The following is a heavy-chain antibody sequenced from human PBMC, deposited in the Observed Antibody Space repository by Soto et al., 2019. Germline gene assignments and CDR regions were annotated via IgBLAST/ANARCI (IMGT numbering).Heavy chain of an antibody. V-gene: IGHV3-23*01. CDR1: GFTFNRHG. CDR2: ISDSGGTT. J-gene: IGHJ4*02. D-gene: IGHD6-19*01. CDR3: AKEPLLSGWFYFDY. Sequence: EVRLLESGGGLVQPGGSLRLSCAASGFTFNRHGMAWVRQAPGKGLEWVSGISDSGGTTYYADFVKGRFTISRDNSKNTLYLQMNSLTAEDTAVYYCAKEPLLSGWFYFDYWGQGTLVTVSS.